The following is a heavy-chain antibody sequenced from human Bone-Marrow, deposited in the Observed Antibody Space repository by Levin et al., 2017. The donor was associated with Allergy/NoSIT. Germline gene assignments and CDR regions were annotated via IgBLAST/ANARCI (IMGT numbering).Heavy chain of an antibody. D-gene: IGHD1-14*01. V-gene: IGHV4-39*07. CDR1: GASISTDNDY. CDR2: IYYIGNT. CDR3: AREGTPQSWDY. J-gene: IGHJ4*01. Sequence: SQTLSLTCTVSGASISTDNDYWSWIRQPPGKGLEWIGSIYYIGNTYYNPSLKSRATISVDTSKNLFSLKLSSVTAADTAVYYCAREGTPQSWDYWGQGTLVTVSS.